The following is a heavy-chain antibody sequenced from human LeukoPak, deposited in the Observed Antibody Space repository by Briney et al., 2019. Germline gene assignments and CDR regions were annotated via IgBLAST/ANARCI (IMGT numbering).Heavy chain of an antibody. Sequence: SETLSLTCAVYGGSFSGYYWSWIRQPPGKGLEWIGEINQSGSTNYNPSLKSRVTISVDTSKNQLSLKLSSVTAADTAVYYCAREGFGEFYFDYWGQGTLVTVSS. CDR1: GGSFSGYY. V-gene: IGHV4-34*01. D-gene: IGHD3-10*01. CDR2: INQSGST. J-gene: IGHJ4*02. CDR3: AREGFGEFYFDY.